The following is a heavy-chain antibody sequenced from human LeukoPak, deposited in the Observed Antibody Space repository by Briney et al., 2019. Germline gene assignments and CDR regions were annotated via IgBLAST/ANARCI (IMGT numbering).Heavy chain of an antibody. J-gene: IGHJ4*02. Sequence: PGGSLRLSCAASGFTFSSYSMNWVGQAPGKGLEWVSSISSSSSYIYYADSVKGRFTISRDNAKNSLYLQMNSLRAEDTAVYYCARDLRTSSGLLGYWGQGTLVTVSS. V-gene: IGHV3-21*01. CDR2: ISSSSSYI. D-gene: IGHD3-22*01. CDR3: ARDLRTSSGLLGY. CDR1: GFTFSSYS.